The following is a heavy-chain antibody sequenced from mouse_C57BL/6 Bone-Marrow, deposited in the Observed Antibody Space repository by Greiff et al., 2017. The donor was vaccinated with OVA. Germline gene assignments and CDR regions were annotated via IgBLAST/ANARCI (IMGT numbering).Heavy chain of an antibody. CDR1: GYPFTNYL. CDR3: AGYYGSGSYAMDY. V-gene: IGHV1-54*01. D-gene: IGHD1-1*01. J-gene: IGHJ4*01. Sequence: QVQLQQSGAELVRPGTSVTVSCKASGYPFTNYLIEWVKQRPGQGLEWIGVINPGSGGTHYNEKFKGKATLTADKSSSTAYMQLSSLTSEDSAVYVCAGYYGSGSYAMDYGDRGTSVTVTS. CDR2: INPGSGGT.